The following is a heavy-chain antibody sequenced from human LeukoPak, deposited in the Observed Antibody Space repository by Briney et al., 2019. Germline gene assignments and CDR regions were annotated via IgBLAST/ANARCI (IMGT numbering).Heavy chain of an antibody. CDR1: GFMFSRYA. CDR3: AKGGMSSSGLGD. Sequence: GGSLRLSCAASGFMFSRYAMSWVGHAPGKGLEWVSSISTDTDTYYADSVQGRFSISRDNSKDTQYLQMNSLRGEDTAVYYCAKGGMSSSGLGDWGQGTLVTVSS. J-gene: IGHJ4*02. CDR2: ISTDTDT. D-gene: IGHD3-22*01. V-gene: IGHV3-23*05.